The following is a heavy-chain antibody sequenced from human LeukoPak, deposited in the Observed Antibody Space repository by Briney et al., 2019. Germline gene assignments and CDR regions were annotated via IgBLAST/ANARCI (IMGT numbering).Heavy chain of an antibody. D-gene: IGHD3/OR15-3a*01. CDR1: GGSISSYY. CDR3: ARVTLDWGSGAFDI. Sequence: SETLSLTCTVSGGSISSYYWSWIRQPAGKGLEWIGRIYTSGSTNYNPSLKGRVTMSVDTSKNQFSLKLSSVTAADTAVYYCARVTLDWGSGAFDIWGQGTMVTVSS. J-gene: IGHJ3*02. CDR2: IYTSGST. V-gene: IGHV4-4*07.